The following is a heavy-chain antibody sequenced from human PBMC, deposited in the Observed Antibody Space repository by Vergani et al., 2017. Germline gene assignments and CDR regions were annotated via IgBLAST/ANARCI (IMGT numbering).Heavy chain of an antibody. V-gene: IGHV3-33*06. D-gene: IGHD5-18*01. CDR2: IWYDGSNK. Sequence: QVQLVESGGGVVQPGRSLRLSCAASGFTFSSYGMHWVRQAPGKGLGWVAVIWYDGSNKYYADSVKGRFTISRDNSKNTLYLQMNSLRAEDTAVYYCAKVGGYSYGSSDYYYYYMDVWGKGTTVTVSS. J-gene: IGHJ6*03. CDR3: AKVGGYSYGSSDYYYYYMDV. CDR1: GFTFSSYG.